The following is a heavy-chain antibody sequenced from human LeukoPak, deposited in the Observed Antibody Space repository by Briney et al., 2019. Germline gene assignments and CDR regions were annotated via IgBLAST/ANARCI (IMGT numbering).Heavy chain of an antibody. CDR1: GFTFSDYY. D-gene: IGHD3-16*02. V-gene: IGHV3-11*01. Sequence: PGGSLRLSCAASGFTFSDYYMGWIRQAPGKGLEWVSYISSSGSTIYYADSVKGRFTISRDNAKNSLYLQMNSLRAEDTAVYYCARDVRYVWGSYHYTDYFDYWGQGTLVTVSS. CDR2: ISSSGSTI. J-gene: IGHJ4*02. CDR3: ARDVRYVWGSYHYTDYFDY.